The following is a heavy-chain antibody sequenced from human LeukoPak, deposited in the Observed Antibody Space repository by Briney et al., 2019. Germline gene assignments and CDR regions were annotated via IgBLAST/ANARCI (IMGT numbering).Heavy chain of an antibody. CDR3: ARGRSLKLRRDGYNYYFDY. CDR2: IYYSGST. J-gene: IGHJ4*02. CDR1: GGSISSGGYY. D-gene: IGHD5-24*01. Sequence: PSETMSLTCIVSGGSISSGGYYWSWIRQHPGKGLEWIGYIYYSGSTYYNPSLKSRVTISVDTSKNQFSLKLSSVTAADTAVYYCARGRSLKLRRDGYNYYFDYWGQGTLVTVSS. V-gene: IGHV4-31*03.